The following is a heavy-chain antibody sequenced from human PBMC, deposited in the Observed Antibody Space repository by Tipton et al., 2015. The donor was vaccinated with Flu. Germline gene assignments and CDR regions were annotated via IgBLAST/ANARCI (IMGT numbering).Heavy chain of an antibody. Sequence: LRLSCSVSGDSIGSGYYWGWIRQPPGQGLEWIGNIYHTGSIYYNPSLKSRVTISVDTSRNQFSLRLNSVTAADTAVYYCARDQGFGGGLSYDYYVLDVWGQGTTVTVSS. CDR2: IYHTGSI. J-gene: IGHJ6*02. V-gene: IGHV4-38-2*02. CDR3: ARDQGFGGGLSYDYYVLDV. CDR1: GDSIGSGYY. D-gene: IGHD3-10*01.